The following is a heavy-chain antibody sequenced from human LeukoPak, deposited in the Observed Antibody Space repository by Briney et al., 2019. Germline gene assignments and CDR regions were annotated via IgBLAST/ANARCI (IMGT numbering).Heavy chain of an antibody. Sequence: ASVKVSCKASGYTFINYGISWVRQAPGQGLEWMGCISGYNGNTNYAQKLQGRVTITTDTTPTTAYMGLRSLRSDETAVYYCARDRSLYTSMLDSWGQGTLGTVS. V-gene: IGHV1-18*01. CDR1: GYTFINYG. D-gene: IGHD2-2*02. CDR3: ARDRSLYTSMLDS. CDR2: ISGYNGNT. J-gene: IGHJ4*02.